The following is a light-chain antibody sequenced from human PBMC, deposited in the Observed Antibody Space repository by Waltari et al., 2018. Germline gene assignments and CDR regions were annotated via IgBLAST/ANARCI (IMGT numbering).Light chain of an antibody. J-gene: IGKJ5*01. CDR1: QDISSW. CDR2: PAS. Sequence: DIQMTQSPSSVSASVGDRVTITCRASQDISSWLAWYQQKPGKAPKLLIYPASSLQSGVPSRFSGSGSGTDFTLTISSLLPEDFATYYCQQASSFPVTFGQGTRLEIK. CDR3: QQASSFPVT. V-gene: IGKV1-12*01.